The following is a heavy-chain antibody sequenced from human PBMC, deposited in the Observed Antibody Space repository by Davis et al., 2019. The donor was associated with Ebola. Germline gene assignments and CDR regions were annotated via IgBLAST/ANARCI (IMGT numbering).Heavy chain of an antibody. J-gene: IGHJ6*02. D-gene: IGHD6-6*01. V-gene: IGHV3-23*01. CDR3: AKAIIATLYYYYGMDV. CDR1: GFTFSSYS. CDR2: ISHSGGSA. Sequence: GESLKISCAASGFTFSSYSMNWVRQAPGKGLEWVSGISHSGGSAYYADSVKGRFTISRDSSKNTLYLQMNSLRVEDTAVYYCAKAIIATLYYYYGMDVWGQGTTVTVSS.